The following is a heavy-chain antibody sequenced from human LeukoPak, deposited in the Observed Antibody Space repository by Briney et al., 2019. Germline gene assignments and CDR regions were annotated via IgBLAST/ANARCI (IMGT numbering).Heavy chain of an antibody. CDR1: GYTFTGYY. J-gene: IGHJ4*02. CDR2: VNPNSGDT. Sequence: GASVKVSCRASGYTFTGYYMHWVRQAPGQGLEWMGGVNPNSGDTNYAQKFQGRVTMTRDTSISTAYMELSRLRSDDTAVYYCARDFSDAFRSVRFIAVAGTALDYWGQGTLVTVSS. D-gene: IGHD6-19*01. CDR3: ARDFSDAFRSVRFIAVAGTALDY. V-gene: IGHV1-2*02.